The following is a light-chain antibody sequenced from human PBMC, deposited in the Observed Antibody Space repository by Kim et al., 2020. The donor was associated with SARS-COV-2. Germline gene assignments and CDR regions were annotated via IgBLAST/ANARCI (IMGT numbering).Light chain of an antibody. Sequence: ATINCKSSQNVLSSSNNKDSLAWYQQNPGQPPKLLIYSASARASGVPDRFSGSGSGTDFTLTISSLQAEDVAVYYCQQYYTTPLTFGQGTKVDIK. J-gene: IGKJ1*01. CDR1: QNVLSSSNNKDS. CDR2: SAS. V-gene: IGKV4-1*01. CDR3: QQYYTTPLT.